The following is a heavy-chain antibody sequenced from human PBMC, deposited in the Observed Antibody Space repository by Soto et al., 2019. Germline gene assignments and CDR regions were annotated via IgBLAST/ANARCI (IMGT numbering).Heavy chain of an antibody. J-gene: IGHJ4*02. Sequence: EVQLLESGGDLVQPGGSLRLACAASGFTFRGDAMSWVRQAPGKGLEWVSSISGSGEMTHYAESVKGRFAISRDNSKNTLYLQMESLRAEDTALYYCARSEMTYNWNDWGQGTLVTVSS. V-gene: IGHV3-23*01. D-gene: IGHD1-1*01. CDR3: ARSEMTYNWND. CDR2: ISGSGEMT. CDR1: GFTFRGDA.